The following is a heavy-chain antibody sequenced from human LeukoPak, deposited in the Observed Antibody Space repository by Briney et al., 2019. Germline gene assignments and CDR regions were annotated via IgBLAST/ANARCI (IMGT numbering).Heavy chain of an antibody. CDR1: GFTFSSYA. D-gene: IGHD6-19*01. V-gene: IGHV3-30-3*01. J-gene: IGHJ4*02. Sequence: PGRSLRLSCAASGFTFSSYAMPWVRQAPGKGLEWVAVISYDASNKYYADSVKGRFTISRDNSKNTLYLQMNSLRAEDTAVYYCARPYSSGWYGDFDYWGQGTLVTVSS. CDR2: ISYDASNK. CDR3: ARPYSSGWYGDFDY.